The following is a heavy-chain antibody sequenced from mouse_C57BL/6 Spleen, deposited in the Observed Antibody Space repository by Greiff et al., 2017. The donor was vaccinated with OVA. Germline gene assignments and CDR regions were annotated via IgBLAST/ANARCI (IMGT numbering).Heavy chain of an antibody. Sequence: QVQLQQPGAELVRPGTSVKLSCKASGYTFTSYWMHWVKQRPGQGLEWIGVIDPSDSFTNYNQKFKGKATLTVDTSSSTAYMQLSSLTSEDSAVYYCARGGDDYPGAMDYWGQGTSVTVSS. CDR1: GYTFTSYW. CDR3: ARGGDDYPGAMDY. D-gene: IGHD2-4*01. V-gene: IGHV1-59*01. J-gene: IGHJ4*01. CDR2: IDPSDSFT.